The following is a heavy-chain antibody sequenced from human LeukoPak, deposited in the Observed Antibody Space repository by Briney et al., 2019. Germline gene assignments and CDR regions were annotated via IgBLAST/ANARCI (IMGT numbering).Heavy chain of an antibody. Sequence: SETLSLTCTVSGGSINSNSCYWDWIRQPPGEGLEWIGSFYYTGSTYYNPSLKSRVTISVDTSKNQFSLKLSSVTAADTAVYYCARRRAYYSGSGITIDSWGQGTLVTV. J-gene: IGHJ4*02. D-gene: IGHD3-10*01. CDR3: ARRRAYYSGSGITIDS. CDR1: GGSINSNSCY. CDR2: FYYTGST. V-gene: IGHV4-39*01.